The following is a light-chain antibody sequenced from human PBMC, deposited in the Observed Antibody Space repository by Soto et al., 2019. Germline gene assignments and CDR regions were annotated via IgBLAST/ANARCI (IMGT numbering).Light chain of an antibody. CDR1: QSVSSSY. Sequence: EIVLTQSPGTLSLSPGERATLSCRASQSVSSSYLAWYQQKPGQAPRLLIFGASSRATGIPDRFSGSGSGTDFTLTISRLEPADFAVYYCQHYETFGQGTKVEIK. J-gene: IGKJ1*01. CDR2: GAS. CDR3: QHYET. V-gene: IGKV3-20*01.